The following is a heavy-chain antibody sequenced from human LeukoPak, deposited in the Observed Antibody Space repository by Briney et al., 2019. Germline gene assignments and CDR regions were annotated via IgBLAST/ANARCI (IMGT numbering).Heavy chain of an antibody. CDR3: ARSPIYPDAFDI. Sequence: ASETLSLTCTVSGGPISSYYWSWIRQPAGKGLEWIGRIYTSGSTNYNPSLKSRVTMSVDTSKNQFSLKLSSVTAADTAVYYCARSPIYPDAFDIWGQGTMVTVSS. D-gene: IGHD2/OR15-2a*01. V-gene: IGHV4-4*07. J-gene: IGHJ3*02. CDR1: GGPISSYY. CDR2: IYTSGST.